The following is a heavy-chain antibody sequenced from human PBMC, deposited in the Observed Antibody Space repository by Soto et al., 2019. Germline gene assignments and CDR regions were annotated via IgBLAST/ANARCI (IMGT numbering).Heavy chain of an antibody. J-gene: IGHJ6*02. CDR2: IRSKANSYAT. CDR3: TRHGPTREGVVVAATRYYYYGMDV. V-gene: IGHV3-73*01. D-gene: IGHD2-15*01. Sequence: EVQLVESGGGLVQPGGSLKLSCAASGFTFSGSAMHWVRQASGKGLEWVGRIRSKANSYATAYAASVKGRFTISRDDSKNKAYLQMNSLKTEDTAVYYCTRHGPTREGVVVAATRYYYYGMDVWGQGTTVTVSS. CDR1: GFTFSGSA.